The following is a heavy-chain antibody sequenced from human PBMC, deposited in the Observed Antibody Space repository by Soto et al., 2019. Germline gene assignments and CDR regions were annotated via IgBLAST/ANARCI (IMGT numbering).Heavy chain of an antibody. CDR1: GGSFSGYY. CDR3: ARAGQLYYYYMDV. CDR2: INHSGST. V-gene: IGHV4-34*01. D-gene: IGHD3-16*01. J-gene: IGHJ6*03. Sequence: QVQLQQWGAGLLKPSETLSLTCAVYGGSFSGYYWSWIRQPPGKGLEWIGEINHSGSTNYNPSLTSRVTISVDTSKNQFSLKLSSVTAADTAVYYCARAGQLYYYYMDVWGKGTTVTVSS.